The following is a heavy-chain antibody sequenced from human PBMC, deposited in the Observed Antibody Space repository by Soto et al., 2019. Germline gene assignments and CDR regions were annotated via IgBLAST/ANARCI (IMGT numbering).Heavy chain of an antibody. J-gene: IGHJ6*02. CDR3: DPMGV. Sequence: GGSLRLSCAASGFTFSSYAMSWVRQTPGKGLEWVSAISGSDNTTYYADSVKGRFTISRDNSKNTLYLQMSSLRADDTAVYYCDPMGVWGQGTTVTVYS. CDR1: GFTFSSYA. CDR2: ISGSDNTT. V-gene: IGHV3-23*01.